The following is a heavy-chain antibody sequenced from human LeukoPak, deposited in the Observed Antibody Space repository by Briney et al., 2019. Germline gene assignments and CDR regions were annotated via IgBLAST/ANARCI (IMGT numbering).Heavy chain of an antibody. D-gene: IGHD3-3*01. V-gene: IGHV1-2*02. J-gene: IGHJ4*02. Sequence: ASVKVSCKASGYTFSSYGISWVRQAPGQGLEWMGWINPNSGGTNYAQKFQGRVTMTRDTSISTAYMELSRLRSDDTAVYYCAREGRYYDFWSGYWNFDYWGQGTLVTVSS. CDR3: AREGRYYDFWSGYWNFDY. CDR2: INPNSGGT. CDR1: GYTFSSYG.